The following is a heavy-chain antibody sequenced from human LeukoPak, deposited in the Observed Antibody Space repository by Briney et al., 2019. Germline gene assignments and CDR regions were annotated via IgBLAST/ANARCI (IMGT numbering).Heavy chain of an antibody. V-gene: IGHV4-34*01. J-gene: IGHJ6*02. Sequence: ASETLSLTCAVYGGSFSGYYWSWIRHPPGKGLEWMGEINNSGSTNYNPSLKSRVTISVDTSKNQFSLKLSSVTAADTAVYYCAVSSSRITMVRGSGPYGMDVWGQGTTVTVSS. CDR3: AVSSSRITMVRGSGPYGMDV. CDR2: INNSGST. CDR1: GGSFSGYY. D-gene: IGHD3-10*01.